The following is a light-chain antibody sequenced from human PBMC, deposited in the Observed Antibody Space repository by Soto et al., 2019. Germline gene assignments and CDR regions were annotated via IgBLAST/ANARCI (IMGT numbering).Light chain of an antibody. CDR1: SSDVGGYDY. Sequence: QSVLTQRASVSGSPGQSITISCTGTSSDVGGYDYVSWYQLHPGKAPKLMVFEVNNRPSGVSYRFSGSKSGNTASLTISGLQAEDEADYFCSSSSISTSYLFGNGTKVTVL. CDR2: EVN. CDR3: SSSSISTSYL. V-gene: IGLV2-14*01. J-gene: IGLJ1*01.